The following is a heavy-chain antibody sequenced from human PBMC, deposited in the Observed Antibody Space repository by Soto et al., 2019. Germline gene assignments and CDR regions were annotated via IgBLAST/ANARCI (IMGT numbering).Heavy chain of an antibody. CDR1: GGTFSSYA. V-gene: IGHV1-69*01. CDR3: ARDLNCGGDCYPRYRG. Sequence: SLKGYCKGSGGTFSSYAISWVRQTPGQGLEWMGGIIPKFGTAIYAQKFQGRVTMTEDESTNTAYMELSSLRSEDTAVYYCARDLNCGGDCYPRYRGWGQGTLVTVSS. D-gene: IGHD2-21*02. J-gene: IGHJ4*02. CDR2: IIPKFGTA.